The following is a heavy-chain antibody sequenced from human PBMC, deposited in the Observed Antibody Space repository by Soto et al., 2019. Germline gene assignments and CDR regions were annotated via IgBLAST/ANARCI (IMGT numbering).Heavy chain of an antibody. CDR2: ISPYSGNT. CDR3: AMVDNYVTPTPQDV. CDR1: GYIFVNYG. D-gene: IGHD3-16*01. Sequence: QVQLVQSGDEVRKPGSSVKVSCKASGYIFVNYGIAWVRQAPGQGLEWMGWISPYSGNTHYASKVQGRLPMTTATSTSTAYRDLGCLTSDGTAVYYWAMVDNYVTPTPQDVGGQGTTVTVSS. J-gene: IGHJ6*02. V-gene: IGHV1-18*01.